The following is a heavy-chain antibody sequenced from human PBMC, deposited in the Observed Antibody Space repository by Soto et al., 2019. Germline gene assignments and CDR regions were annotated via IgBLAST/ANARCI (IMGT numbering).Heavy chain of an antibody. D-gene: IGHD3-10*01. CDR3: ARFLWFGELYSPWFDP. V-gene: IGHV1-69*13. CDR1: GGTFSSYA. CDR2: IIPIFGTA. Sequence: SVKVSCKASGGTFSSYAISWVRQAPGQGLEWMGGIIPIFGTANYAQKFQGRVTITADESTSTAYMELSSLRSEDTAVYYCARFLWFGELYSPWFDPWGQGTLVTVSS. J-gene: IGHJ5*02.